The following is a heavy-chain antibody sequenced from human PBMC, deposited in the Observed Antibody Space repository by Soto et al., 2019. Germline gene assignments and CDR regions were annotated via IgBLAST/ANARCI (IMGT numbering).Heavy chain of an antibody. Sequence: FGPTRVNPPQTFTQTCTVSDCSLSTSGVGVCLIRQSPEKALEWLALIFWDDDKRYSPSLKSRLTITKDTSKNQVVLTLTNMDPVDTATYYCAHILTGTGGHFDSWGQGVLVTVS. J-gene: IGHJ4*02. V-gene: IGHV2-5*02. CDR1: DCSLSTSGVG. CDR3: AHILTGTGGHFDS. D-gene: IGHD2-8*02. CDR2: IFWDDDK.